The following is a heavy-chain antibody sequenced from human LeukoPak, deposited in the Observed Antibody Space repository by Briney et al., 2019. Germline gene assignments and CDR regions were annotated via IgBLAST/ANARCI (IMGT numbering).Heavy chain of an antibody. CDR1: GGSIKGGGFF. V-gene: IGHV4-31*03. CDR3: ARDHGRSYNHGSDALDI. Sequence: SETLSLTCSVSGGSIKGGGFFWNWVRQHPGKGLEWIGHIYYSGSTFYNPSVKSRVTISVDTSKNQFSLKLTSVTAADTAMYYYARDHGRSYNHGSDALDIWGQGTLVIVSA. J-gene: IGHJ3*02. CDR2: IYYSGST. D-gene: IGHD5-18*01.